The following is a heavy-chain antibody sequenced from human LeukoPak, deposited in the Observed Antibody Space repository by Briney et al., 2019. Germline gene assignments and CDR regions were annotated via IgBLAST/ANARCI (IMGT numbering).Heavy chain of an antibody. CDR1: GVSITSDRYF. V-gene: IGHV4-39*07. D-gene: IGHD2-8*01. CDR3: ATNAGDGY. Sequence: SETLSLTCTVSGVSITSDRYFWGWIRQPPGKGLEWIATIYQNGDTYYNPSLKSRATISVDTSKNHLSLKVKSVAAADTGVYYCATNAGDGYWGQGTLVTVSS. J-gene: IGHJ4*02. CDR2: IYQNGDT.